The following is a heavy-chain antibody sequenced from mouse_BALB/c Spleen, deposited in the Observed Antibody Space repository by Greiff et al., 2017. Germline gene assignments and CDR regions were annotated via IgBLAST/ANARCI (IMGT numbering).Heavy chain of an antibody. CDR3: ARKRDPFDY. V-gene: IGHV1-69*02. J-gene: IGHJ2*01. Sequence: QVQLQQPGAELVKPGASVKLSCKASGYTFTSYWMHWVKQRPGQGLEWIGEIDPSDSYTNYNQKFKGKATLTVDKSSSTAYMQLSSLTSEDSAVYYCARKRDPFDYWGQGTTLTVSS. CDR1: GYTFTSYW. CDR2: IDPSDSYT.